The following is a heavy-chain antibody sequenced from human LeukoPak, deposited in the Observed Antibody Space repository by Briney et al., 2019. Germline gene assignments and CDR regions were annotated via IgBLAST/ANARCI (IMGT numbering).Heavy chain of an antibody. CDR2: ISYDGSNK. CDR1: GFTFSSYA. J-gene: IGHJ4*02. Sequence: GRSLRLSCAASGFTFSSYAMHWVRRAPGKGLEWVAVISYDGSNKYYADSVKGRFTISRDNSKNTLYLQMNSLRAEDTAVYYCARATMDYYDSSGYTPLDYWGQGTLVTVSS. D-gene: IGHD3-22*01. CDR3: ARATMDYYDSSGYTPLDY. V-gene: IGHV3-30-3*01.